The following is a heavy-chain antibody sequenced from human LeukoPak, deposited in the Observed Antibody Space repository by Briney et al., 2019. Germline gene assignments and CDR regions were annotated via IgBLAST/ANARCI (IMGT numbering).Heavy chain of an antibody. D-gene: IGHD3-16*01. J-gene: IGHJ4*02. Sequence: SETLSLTCTVSGGSISSGSYYWSWIRQPAGKGLEWIGRIYASGSTNYNPSLKSRVTISVDTSKNQFSLKLSSVTAADTAVYYCTRGAGWLIDYLGQGILVTVSS. CDR1: GGSISSGSYY. V-gene: IGHV4-61*02. CDR3: TRGAGWLIDY. CDR2: IYASGST.